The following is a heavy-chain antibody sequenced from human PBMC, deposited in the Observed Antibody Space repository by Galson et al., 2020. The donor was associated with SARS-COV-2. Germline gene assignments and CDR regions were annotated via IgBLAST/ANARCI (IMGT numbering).Heavy chain of an antibody. Sequence: LSLTCAASCFTFTSYAMHWVRRAPGKGLEWVPVISYHGSNKYHADPVKGRFTISRDNSKNTLYLQMNSLRAEDPAVYYCARSVTYYDYMDVWGKGTTVTVSS. CDR2: ISYHGSNK. CDR3: ARSVTYYDYMDV. V-gene: IGHV3-30*01. J-gene: IGHJ6*03. CDR1: CFTFTSYA.